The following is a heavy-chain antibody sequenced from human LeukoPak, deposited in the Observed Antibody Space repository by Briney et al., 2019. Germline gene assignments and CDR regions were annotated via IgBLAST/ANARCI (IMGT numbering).Heavy chain of an antibody. CDR3: ARSELLWFGGVNSGFDY. CDR2: IYYSGST. J-gene: IGHJ4*02. CDR1: GGSISSYY. D-gene: IGHD3-10*01. Sequence: PSETLSLTRTVSGGSISSYYWSWIRQPPGKGLEWIGYIYYSGSTNYNPSLKSRVTISLDTSKNQFSLKLSSVTAADTAVYDCARSELLWFGGVNSGFDYWGQGTLVTASS. V-gene: IGHV4-59*12.